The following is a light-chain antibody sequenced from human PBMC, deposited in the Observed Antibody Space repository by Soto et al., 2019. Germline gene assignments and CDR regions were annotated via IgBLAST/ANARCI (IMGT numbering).Light chain of an antibody. CDR1: QDISNF. CDR3: LQHKSYPRT. CDR2: SAN. J-gene: IGKJ1*01. Sequence: DIQITQSPSDMSSSVGDRVTITCLASQDISNFLVWFQQRPGKVPKRLMYSANRLESGVPSRFSGSGSGTEFTLTISSLQPEDFATYYCLQHKSYPRTFGQGTRWIS. V-gene: IGKV1-17*03.